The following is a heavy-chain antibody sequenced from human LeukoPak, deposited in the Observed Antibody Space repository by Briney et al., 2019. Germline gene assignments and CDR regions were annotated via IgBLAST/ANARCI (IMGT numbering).Heavy chain of an antibody. J-gene: IGHJ4*02. CDR2: ICTAGDT. D-gene: IGHD4-17*01. Sequence: GGSLRLSCAASGFTFSSYDMHWVRQATGKGLEWVSAICTAGDTYYPGSVKGRFTISRENAKNSLYLQMNSLRAGDTAVYYCARRGYGDYLDYWGQGTLVTVSS. CDR1: GFTFSSYD. V-gene: IGHV3-13*01. CDR3: ARRGYGDYLDY.